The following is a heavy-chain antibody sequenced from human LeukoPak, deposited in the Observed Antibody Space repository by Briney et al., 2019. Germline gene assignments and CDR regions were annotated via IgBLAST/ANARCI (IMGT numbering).Heavy chain of an antibody. J-gene: IGHJ4*02. CDR1: GYTFTSYD. Sequence: ASVKVSCKASGYTFTSYDINWVRQATGQGLELTGWMNPNSGNTGYAQKFQGRVTMTRNTSISTAYMELSSLRSEDTAVYYCATGYYDSSGPGGYYWGQGTLVTVSS. CDR2: MNPNSGNT. CDR3: ATGYYDSSGPGGYY. V-gene: IGHV1-8*01. D-gene: IGHD3-22*01.